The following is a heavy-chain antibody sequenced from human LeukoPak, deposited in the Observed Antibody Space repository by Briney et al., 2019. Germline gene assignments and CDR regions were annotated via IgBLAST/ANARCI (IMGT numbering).Heavy chain of an antibody. CDR3: AGGSGAILAMIVVV. CDR1: GYTFTSYG. J-gene: IGHJ4*02. D-gene: IGHD3-22*01. V-gene: IGHV1-18*01. Sequence: ASVKVSCKTSGYTFTSYGISWVRQAPGQGLEWMGWISAYNGNTEYAQRFQGRVTMTTDTSTSTAYMELRSLRSDDTAVYYCAGGSGAILAMIVVVWGQGTLVTVSS. CDR2: ISAYNGNT.